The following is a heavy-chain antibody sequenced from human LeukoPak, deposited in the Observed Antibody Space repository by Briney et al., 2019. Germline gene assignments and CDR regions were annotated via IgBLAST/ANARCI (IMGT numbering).Heavy chain of an antibody. J-gene: IGHJ4*02. CDR3: ANRYYYDSSGYLPGDY. V-gene: IGHV3-23*01. D-gene: IGHD3-22*01. CDR1: GFTFSSYG. Sequence: TGGSLRLSCAASGFTFSSYGMSWVRQAPGKGLEWVSAISGSGGSTYYADSVKGRFTISRDNSKNTLYLQMNSLRAEDTAVYYCANRYYYDSSGYLPGDYWGQGTLVTVSS. CDR2: ISGSGGST.